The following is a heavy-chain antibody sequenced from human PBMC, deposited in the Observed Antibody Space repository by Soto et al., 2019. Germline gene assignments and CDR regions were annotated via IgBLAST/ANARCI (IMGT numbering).Heavy chain of an antibody. CDR2: IYSSGST. V-gene: IGHV4-4*07. J-gene: IGHJ5*02. D-gene: IGHD3-3*01. Sequence: SETLSLTCTVSGGAITSYYWTWIRQPAGKVLEWIGRIYSSGSTKYNPSLQSRISMSLDTSKNQFSLTLASVTAADTAVYYCARGQRFSDWFDPWGQGTLVTVSS. CDR3: ARGQRFSDWFDP. CDR1: GGAITSYY.